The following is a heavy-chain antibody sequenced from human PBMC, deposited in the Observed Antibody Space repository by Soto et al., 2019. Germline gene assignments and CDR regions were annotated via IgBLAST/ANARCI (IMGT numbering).Heavy chain of an antibody. CDR2: IYHSGST. CDR3: ARDWGSSGIWSGYYGGGSGMDV. D-gene: IGHD3-3*01. Sequence: SETLSLTCAVSSGSISSSNWWSWVRQPPGKGLEWIGEIYHSGSTNYNPSLKSVVTISVDKSKNQLSLKLSSVTAADTAVYYCARDWGSSGIWSGYYGGGSGMDVWGKGTTVTVSS. CDR1: SGSISSSNW. V-gene: IGHV4-4*02. J-gene: IGHJ6*03.